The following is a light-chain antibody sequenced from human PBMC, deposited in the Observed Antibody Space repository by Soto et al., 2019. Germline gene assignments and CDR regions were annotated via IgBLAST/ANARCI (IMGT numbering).Light chain of an antibody. CDR1: SSNIGSNY. V-gene: IGLV1-47*01. Sequence: QSVLTQPPSASGTPGPRVTSSCSGASSNIGSNYVYWYQQLPGTAPKLLIYRNNQRPSAVPDRFSGSKSGTSASLAISGLRSEDEADYYCAAWDDSLSGVIFGGGTKLTVL. CDR2: RNN. J-gene: IGLJ2*01. CDR3: AAWDDSLSGVI.